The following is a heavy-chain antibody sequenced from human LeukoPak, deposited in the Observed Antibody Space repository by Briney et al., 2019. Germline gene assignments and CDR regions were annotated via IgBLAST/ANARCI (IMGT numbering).Heavy chain of an antibody. CDR2: ISGSGGDT. D-gene: IGHD3-22*01. CDR3: AKYPNYYYDSSGFTDY. V-gene: IGHV3-23*01. Sequence: PGGSLRLSCAASGFPFSIYAMTWARHARGKGLVWVSAISGSGGDTYNAGSVKGQFSISRDNSKSTMYLQMKSLRAEDTAVYYCAKYPNYYYDSSGFTDYWGQGILVTVSS. J-gene: IGHJ4*02. CDR1: GFPFSIYA.